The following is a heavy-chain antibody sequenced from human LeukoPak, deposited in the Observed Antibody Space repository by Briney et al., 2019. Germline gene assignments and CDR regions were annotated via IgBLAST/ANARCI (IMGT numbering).Heavy chain of an antibody. CDR2: ISSSGSTI. J-gene: IGHJ6*04. Sequence: GGSLRLSCAASGFTFSSYEMNWVRQAPGKGLEWVSYISSSGSTIYYADSVKGRFTISRENAKNSLYLQMNSLRAEDKAVYYCAELGITMIGGVWGKGTTVTISS. D-gene: IGHD3-10*02. V-gene: IGHV3-48*03. CDR1: GFTFSSYE. CDR3: AELGITMIGGV.